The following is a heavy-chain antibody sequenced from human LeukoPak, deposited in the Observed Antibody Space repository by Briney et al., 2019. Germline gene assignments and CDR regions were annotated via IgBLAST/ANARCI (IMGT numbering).Heavy chain of an antibody. CDR3: ARGYNYGAHYWFDY. CDR2: IYNSRST. J-gene: IGHJ4*02. CDR1: DGSINIYY. V-gene: IGHV4-59*01. D-gene: IGHD5-18*01. Sequence: SETLSLTCTVSDGSINIYYWSWIRQAPGKGLEWIGYIYNSRSTNYNPSLRRRVTISMDTSKKQFSLRLTSVTAADTAMYYCARGYNYGAHYWFDYWGQGTLVTVSS.